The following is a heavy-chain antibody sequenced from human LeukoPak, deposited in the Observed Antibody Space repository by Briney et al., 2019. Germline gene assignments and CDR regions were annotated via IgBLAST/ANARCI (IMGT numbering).Heavy chain of an antibody. J-gene: IGHJ6*03. D-gene: IGHD5-24*01. CDR2: IAFDGSEK. CDR1: GFTFTNFA. Sequence: PGGSLRLSCVASGFTFTNFALHWVRQAPGKGLEWVALIAFDGSEKYYADSVKGRFTISRDNSKNTLYLQMNSLRAEDTAVYYCARDLGDGYKGPSYMDVWGKGTTVTISS. CDR3: ARDLGDGYKGPSYMDV. V-gene: IGHV3-30*04.